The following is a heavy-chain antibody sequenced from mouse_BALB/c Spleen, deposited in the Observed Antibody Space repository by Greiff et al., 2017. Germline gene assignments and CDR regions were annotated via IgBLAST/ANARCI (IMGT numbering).Heavy chain of an antibody. Sequence: EVQLQQSGPGLVKPSQSLSLTCTVTGYSITSDYAWNWIRQFPGNKLEWMGYISYSGSTSYNPSLKSRISITRDTSKNQFFLQLNSVTTEDTATYYCASEGAYWGQGTLVTVSA. CDR1: GYSITSDYA. J-gene: IGHJ3*01. CDR2: ISYSGST. V-gene: IGHV3-2*02. CDR3: ASEGAY.